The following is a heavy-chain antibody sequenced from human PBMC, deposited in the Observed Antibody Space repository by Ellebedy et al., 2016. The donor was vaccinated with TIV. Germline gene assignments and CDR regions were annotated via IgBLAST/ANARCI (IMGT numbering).Heavy chain of an antibody. J-gene: IGHJ6*02. CDR1: GFTFTDHY. D-gene: IGHD3-10*01. Sequence: PGGSLRLSCAASGFTFTDHYIDWVRQAPGKGLEWVGRTRNKVNRYTTEYAASVKGRFPISSDDSETSLYRQMTSLKTEETAVYYCARGGPRITLVRGDPFYGMDVWGQGTTVTVSS. CDR2: TRNKVNRYTT. CDR3: ARGGPRITLVRGDPFYGMDV. V-gene: IGHV3-72*01.